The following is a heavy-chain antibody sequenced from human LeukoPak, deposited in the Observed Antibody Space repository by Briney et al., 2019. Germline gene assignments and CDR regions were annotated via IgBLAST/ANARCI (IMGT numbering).Heavy chain of an antibody. CDR2: IYHSGST. CDR1: GYSISSGYY. J-gene: IGHJ5*02. Sequence: SETLSLTCTVSGYSISSGYYWGWIRQPPGKGLEWIGSIYHSGSTYYNPSLKSRVTISVDTSKNQFSLKLTSVTAADTAVYYCARDKVAVDGPRFDPWGQGTLVTVSS. V-gene: IGHV4-38-2*02. CDR3: ARDKVAVDGPRFDP. D-gene: IGHD6-19*01.